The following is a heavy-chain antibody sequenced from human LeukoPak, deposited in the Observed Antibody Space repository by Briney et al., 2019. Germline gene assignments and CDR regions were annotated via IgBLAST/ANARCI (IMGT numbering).Heavy chain of an antibody. D-gene: IGHD3-22*01. CDR3: ANPRYDSSGYYYVD. CDR2: INGGSGNT. J-gene: IGHJ4*02. CDR1: GYTFTDYT. Sequence: ASVKVSCKASGYTFTDYTMHWLRQAPGQRLDWMGWINGGSGNTKYLPEFQGRVTITRDTSASTAYMELSSLRSEDTAVYYRANPRYDSSGYYYVDWGQGTLVTVSS. V-gene: IGHV1-3*01.